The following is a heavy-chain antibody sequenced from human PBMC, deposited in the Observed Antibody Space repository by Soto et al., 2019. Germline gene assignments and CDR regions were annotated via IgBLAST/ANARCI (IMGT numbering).Heavy chain of an antibody. D-gene: IGHD6-13*01. J-gene: IGHJ5*02. CDR2: ISSSSSTI. Sequence: EVQLVESGGGLVQPGGSLRLSCAASGFTFSSYSMNWVRQAPGKGLAWVSYISSSSSTIYYADSVKGRFTISRDNAKNSLYVQMNSLRAEDTAVYYCTRHPERIAQIGWFDPWGQGTLVTVSS. CDR1: GFTFSSYS. V-gene: IGHV3-48*01. CDR3: TRHPERIAQIGWFDP.